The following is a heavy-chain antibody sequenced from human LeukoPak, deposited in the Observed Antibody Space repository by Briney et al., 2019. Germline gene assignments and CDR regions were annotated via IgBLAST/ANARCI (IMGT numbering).Heavy chain of an antibody. CDR3: ARVIVAAAANYFDP. CDR1: GYTFTSYG. V-gene: IGHV1-18*01. CDR2: ISAYNGNT. J-gene: IGHJ5*02. Sequence: EASVKVSCKASGYTFTSYGLSWVRQAPGQGLEWMGWISAYNGNTNYAQKLQGRVTMTTDTSTSTAYMELRSLRSDDTAVYYCARVIVAAAANYFDPWGQGTLVTVSS. D-gene: IGHD6-13*01.